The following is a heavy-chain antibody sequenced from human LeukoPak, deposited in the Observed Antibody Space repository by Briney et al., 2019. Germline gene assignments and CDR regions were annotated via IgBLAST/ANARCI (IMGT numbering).Heavy chain of an antibody. CDR3: ARESDYYGSGSYPWYSYDY. CDR1: GYTFTGYY. Sequence: ASVKVSCKASGYTFTGYYMHWVRQAPGQGLEWMGWINPNSGGTNYAQKLQGRVTMTTDTSTSTAYMELRSLRSDDTAVYYCARESDYYGSGSYPWYSYDYWGQGTLVTVSS. D-gene: IGHD3-10*01. V-gene: IGHV1-2*02. J-gene: IGHJ4*02. CDR2: INPNSGGT.